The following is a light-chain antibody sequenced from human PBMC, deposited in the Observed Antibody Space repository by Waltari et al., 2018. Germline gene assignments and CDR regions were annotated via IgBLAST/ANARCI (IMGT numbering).Light chain of an antibody. CDR1: SNYVGGYNF. J-gene: IGLJ1*01. Sequence: QSALTQPDSVSGSPVQSITISCTGTSNYVGGYNFVSWYQQQPGNAPQLIIYYVSDRPSGVSNRFSGSKSDNTASLTISGLQAEDEADYYCSSFTKNSLYVFGTGTKVTVL. CDR2: YVS. V-gene: IGLV2-14*03. CDR3: SSFTKNSLYV.